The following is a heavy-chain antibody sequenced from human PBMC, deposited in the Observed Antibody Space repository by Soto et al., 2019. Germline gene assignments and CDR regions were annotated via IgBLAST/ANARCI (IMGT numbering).Heavy chain of an antibody. D-gene: IGHD2-8*01. V-gene: IGHV3-74*01. CDR2: INSDGSST. CDR1: GFTFSSYW. Sequence: GGSLRLSCAASGFTFSSYWMHWVRQAPGKGLVWVSRINSDGSSTSYADSVKGRFTISRDNAKNTLYLQMNSLRAEDTAVYYCAREDIVLMAHAPWGQGTLVTVSS. J-gene: IGHJ5*02. CDR3: AREDIVLMAHAP.